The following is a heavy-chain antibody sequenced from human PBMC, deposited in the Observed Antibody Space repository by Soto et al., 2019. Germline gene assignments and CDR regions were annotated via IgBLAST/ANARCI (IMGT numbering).Heavy chain of an antibody. J-gene: IGHJ6*02. V-gene: IGHV3-48*03. D-gene: IGHD4-4*01. CDR3: VRDGGLDAYSNWDRWGYYYGMDV. CDR1: GFTFSSYE. Sequence: EVQLVESGGGLVQPGGSLRLSCAASGFTFSSYEMNWVRQAPGKGLEWVSYISSSGSTIYYADSVKGRFTISRDNAKNSLYLQMNSLRAEDTAVYYCVRDGGLDAYSNWDRWGYYYGMDVWGQGTTVTVSS. CDR2: ISSSGSTI.